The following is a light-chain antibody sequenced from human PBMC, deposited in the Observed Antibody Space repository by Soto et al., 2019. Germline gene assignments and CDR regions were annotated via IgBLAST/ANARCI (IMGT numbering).Light chain of an antibody. CDR3: SSYATSSFWV. V-gene: IGLV2-14*01. CDR1: SSDVGGYKY. Sequence: QSALTQPASVSGSPGQSITISCTGTSSDVGGYKYVSWYQQHPGKAPKLMIYEVSNRPSGVSNRFSGSKSGNMASLTISGXXAEDEADYYCSSYATSSFWVXXXGTKLTVL. CDR2: EVS. J-gene: IGLJ3*02.